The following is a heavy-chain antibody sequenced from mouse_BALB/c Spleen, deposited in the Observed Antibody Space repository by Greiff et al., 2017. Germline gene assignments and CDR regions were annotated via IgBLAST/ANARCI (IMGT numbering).Heavy chain of an antibody. D-gene: IGHD4-1*01. J-gene: IGHJ3*01. CDR1: GFTFSSYG. CDR2: INSNGGST. Sequence: EVQGVESGGGLVQPGGSLKLSCAASGFTFSSYGMSWVRQTPDKRLELVATINSNGGSTYYPDSVKGRFTISRDNAKNTLYLQMSSLKSEDTAMYYCARDGRTGSWFAYWGQGTLVTVSA. CDR3: ARDGRTGSWFAY. V-gene: IGHV5-6-3*01.